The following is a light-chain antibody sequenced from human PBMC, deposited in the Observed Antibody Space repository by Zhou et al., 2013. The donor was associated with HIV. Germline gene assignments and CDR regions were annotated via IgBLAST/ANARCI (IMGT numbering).Light chain of an antibody. CDR2: DAS. Sequence: ETVLTQSPATLSLSPGERATLSCRASENVDRYLAWYQQKPGQAPRLLIFDASNRATGIPARFSGSGFGTDFTLTISSLEPEDFAIYYCQQRRNWPPITFGQGTRLEIK. CDR3: QQRRNWPPIT. J-gene: IGKJ5*01. V-gene: IGKV3-11*01. CDR1: ENVDRY.